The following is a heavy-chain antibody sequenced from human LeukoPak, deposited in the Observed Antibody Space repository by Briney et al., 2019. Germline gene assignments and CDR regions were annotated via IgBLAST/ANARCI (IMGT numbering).Heavy chain of an antibody. J-gene: IGHJ3*02. Sequence: ASVKVSCKTSGYTFTHYVISWVRQAPGQGLEWVGRISPYNGNTKYAQKLQGRVTMTTDTSTSTAYMELRSLRSDDTAVYYCARASTHRYNWKSGQLNDAFDIWGQGTMVTVSS. CDR2: ISPYNGNT. V-gene: IGHV1-18*01. CDR1: GYTFTHYV. CDR3: ARASTHRYNWKSGQLNDAFDI. D-gene: IGHD1-20*01.